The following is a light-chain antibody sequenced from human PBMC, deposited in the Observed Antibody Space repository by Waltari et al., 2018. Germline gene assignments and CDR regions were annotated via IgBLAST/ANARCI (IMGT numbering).Light chain of an antibody. J-gene: IGLJ1*01. CDR2: EVS. CDR3: ISFTSSVTYV. CDR1: SSDIGAYKY. Sequence: QSALTQPASVSGSPGQPITISCTGTSSDIGAYKYVSWYQQHPGKAPKLIIYEVSNRPSGFSIRFSGSKSGNTASLSISGLQAEDEADYYCISFTSSVTYVFGTGTRVTVV. V-gene: IGLV2-14*01.